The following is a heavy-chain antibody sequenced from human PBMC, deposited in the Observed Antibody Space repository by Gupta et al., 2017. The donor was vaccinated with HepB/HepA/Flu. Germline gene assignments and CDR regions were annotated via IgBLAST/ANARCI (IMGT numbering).Heavy chain of an antibody. V-gene: IGHV1-69*06. D-gene: IGHD3-10*01. CDR2: IIPIFGTA. J-gene: IGHJ6*03. Sequence: QVQLLQSGAEVKKPGSSVKVSCTASGGTFSSYAISWVRQAPGQGLEWMGGIIPIFGTANYAQKFQGRVTITADKSTSTAYMELSSLRSEDTAVYYCARATRGGAPGYYYYYMDVWGKGTTVTVSS. CDR3: ARATRGGAPGYYYYYMDV. CDR1: GGTFSSYA.